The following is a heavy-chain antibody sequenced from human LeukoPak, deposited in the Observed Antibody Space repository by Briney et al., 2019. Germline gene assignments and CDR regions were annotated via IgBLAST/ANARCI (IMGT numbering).Heavy chain of an antibody. D-gene: IGHD6-19*01. Sequence: SETLSLTCAVYGGSFSGYYWSWIRQPPGKGLEWIGEINHSGSTNYNPSLKSRVTISVDTPKNQFSLKLSSVTAADTAVYYCASRIAVAGVKRGSDYWGQGTLVTASS. CDR2: INHSGST. CDR3: ASRIAVAGVKRGSDY. V-gene: IGHV4-34*01. CDR1: GGSFSGYY. J-gene: IGHJ4*02.